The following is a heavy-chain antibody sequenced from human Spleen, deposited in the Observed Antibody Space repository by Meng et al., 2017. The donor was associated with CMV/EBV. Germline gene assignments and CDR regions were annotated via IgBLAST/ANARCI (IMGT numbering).Heavy chain of an antibody. V-gene: IGHV1-2*02. CDR3: ARGLSSEPAAIMGYYYYYGMDV. J-gene: IGHJ6*02. D-gene: IGHD2-2*02. CDR1: GYTFTGYY. Sequence: ASVKVSCKASGYTFTGYYMHWVRQAPGQGLEWMGWINPNSGGTNYAQKFQGRVTMTRDTSISTAYMELSRLRSEDTAVYYCARGLSSEPAAIMGYYYYYGMDVWGQGTTVTVSS. CDR2: INPNSGGT.